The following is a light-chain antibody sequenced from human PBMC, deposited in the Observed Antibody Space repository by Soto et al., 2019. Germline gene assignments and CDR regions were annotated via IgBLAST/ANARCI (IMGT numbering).Light chain of an antibody. CDR3: QQYGSSPPSST. V-gene: IGKV3-20*01. CDR2: DAS. Sequence: EIMLTQSPATLSLSPGERATVACSSSHSVRSYLAWYQQKPGQPPRLLIDDASKRDTGIPARFSGSGSGTDFTLTISRLEPEDFAVYYCQQYGSSPPSSTFGQGTRLEIK. J-gene: IGKJ5*01. CDR1: HSVRSY.